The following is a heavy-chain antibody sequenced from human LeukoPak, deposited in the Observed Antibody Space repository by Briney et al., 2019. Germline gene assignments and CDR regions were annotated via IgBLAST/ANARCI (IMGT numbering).Heavy chain of an antibody. J-gene: IGHJ4*02. CDR1: GFTVSSNS. CDR3: ARDLDY. CDR2: IFSST. V-gene: IGHV3-53*01. Sequence: PGGSLRLSCTVSGFTVSSNSMSWARQAPGKGLEWVSFIFSSTHYSDSVKGRFTISRDNSKNTLYLQMNSLRAEDTAVYYCARDLDYWGQGTLVTVSS.